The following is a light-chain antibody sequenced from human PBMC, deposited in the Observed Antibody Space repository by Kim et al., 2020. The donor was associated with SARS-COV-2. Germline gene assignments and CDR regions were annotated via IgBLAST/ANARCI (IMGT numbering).Light chain of an antibody. CDR2: LNSDGSH. J-gene: IGLJ3*02. CDR3: QTWDTGILV. CDR1: SGHSTYA. Sequence: GDSVKLTCMLTSGHSTYAIAWHQQQPEKGPRFLMKLNSDGSHRKGDGIPDRFSGSSSGTERYLTISSLQAEDEADYYCQTWDTGILVFGGGTKVTVL. V-gene: IGLV4-69*01.